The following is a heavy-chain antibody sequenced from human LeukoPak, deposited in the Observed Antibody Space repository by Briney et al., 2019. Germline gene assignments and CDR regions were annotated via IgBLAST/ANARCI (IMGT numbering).Heavy chain of an antibody. CDR1: GFTFSSYT. D-gene: IGHD3-22*01. CDR2: ISSSSTYI. CDR3: ARDLGTTMITSLGY. J-gene: IGHJ4*02. V-gene: IGHV3-21*01. Sequence: GGSLRLSCAASGFTFSSYTMNWVRQAPGKGLEWVSSISSSSTYIYYADSVEGCFTISRDNAENSLFLEMNSLRAEDTAVYYCARDLGTTMITSLGYWGQGTLVTVSS.